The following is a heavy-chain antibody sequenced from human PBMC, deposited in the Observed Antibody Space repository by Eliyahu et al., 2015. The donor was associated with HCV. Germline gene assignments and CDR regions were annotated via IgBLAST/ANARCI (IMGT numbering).Heavy chain of an antibody. V-gene: IGHV3-21*01. Sequence: EVQXVESGXGLVKPGGSLRXSCAASGFXFSSYSMNWVRXAPGKGLEWVSSISSSSSYIYYADSVKGRFTISRDNAKNSLYLQMNSLRAEDTAVYYCARARSGPGYFDLWGRGTLVTVSS. D-gene: IGHD3-3*01. CDR1: GFXFSSYS. J-gene: IGHJ2*01. CDR3: ARARSGPGYFDL. CDR2: ISSSSSYI.